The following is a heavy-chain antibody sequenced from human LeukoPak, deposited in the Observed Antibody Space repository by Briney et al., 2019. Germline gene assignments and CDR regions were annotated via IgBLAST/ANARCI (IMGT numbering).Heavy chain of an antibody. J-gene: IGHJ3*02. D-gene: IGHD1-26*01. CDR1: GYTFTSYY. CDR2: IIPIFGTA. Sequence: GASVKVSCKAPGYTFTSYYMHWVRQAPGQGLEWMGGIIPIFGTANYAQKFQGRVTITADESTSTAYMELSSLRPEDTAVYYCARHRTLVGATTELYAGDAFDIWGQGTMVTVSS. V-gene: IGHV1-69*13. CDR3: ARHRTLVGATTELYAGDAFDI.